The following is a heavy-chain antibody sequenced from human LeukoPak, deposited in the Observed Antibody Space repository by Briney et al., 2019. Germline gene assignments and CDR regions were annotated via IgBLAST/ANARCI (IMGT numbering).Heavy chain of an antibody. CDR2: ISYDGSNK. Sequence: PGGSLRLSCAASGFTFSSYAMHWVRQAPGKGLEWVAVISYDGSNKYYAGSVKGRFTISRDNSKNTLYLQMNSLRAEDTAVYYCAREEIFRVAVAGNWVDYWGQGTLVTVSS. CDR1: GFTFSSYA. D-gene: IGHD6-19*01. J-gene: IGHJ4*02. V-gene: IGHV3-30-3*01. CDR3: AREEIFRVAVAGNWVDY.